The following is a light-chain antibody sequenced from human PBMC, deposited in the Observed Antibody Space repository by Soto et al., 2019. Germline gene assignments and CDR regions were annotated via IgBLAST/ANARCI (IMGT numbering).Light chain of an antibody. CDR2: GVS. Sequence: EIVLTQSPGTLSLSPGETATLSCRASQSINNKYLAWYQQEPGQTPRLLIHGVSIRATGIPDRFSGSGSGTDFTLTISRLEPEDFAVYYCQLYSGSPWTFGQGTKVEIK. V-gene: IGKV3-20*01. CDR1: QSINNKY. CDR3: QLYSGSPWT. J-gene: IGKJ1*01.